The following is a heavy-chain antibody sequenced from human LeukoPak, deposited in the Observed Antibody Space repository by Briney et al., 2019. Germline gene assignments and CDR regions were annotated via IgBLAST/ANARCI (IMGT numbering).Heavy chain of an antibody. CDR1: LGSTSDYY. Sequence: SETLSLTCTLSLGSTSDYYWSWIRQPPGKGLEWIGYIYYSGSTNYNPSLKSRVTISVDTSKNQFSLKLSSVTAADTAVYYCARERVRGSSDYYGMDVWGQGTTVTVSS. CDR2: IYYSGST. D-gene: IGHD1-26*01. J-gene: IGHJ6*02. V-gene: IGHV4-59*01. CDR3: ARERVRGSSDYYGMDV.